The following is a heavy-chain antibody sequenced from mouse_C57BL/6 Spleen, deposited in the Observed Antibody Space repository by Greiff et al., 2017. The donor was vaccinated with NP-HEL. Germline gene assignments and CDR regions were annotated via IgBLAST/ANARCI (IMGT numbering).Heavy chain of an antibody. CDR3: ARAPHGDGAMDY. Sequence: EVKLEESGPGLVKPSQSLSLTCSVTGYSITSGYYWNWIRQFPGNKLEWMGYISYDGSNNYNPSLKNRISITRDTSKNQFFLKLNSVTTEDTATYYCARAPHGDGAMDYWGQGTSVTVSS. D-gene: IGHD3-3*01. J-gene: IGHJ4*01. CDR1: GYSITSGYY. V-gene: IGHV3-6*01. CDR2: ISYDGSN.